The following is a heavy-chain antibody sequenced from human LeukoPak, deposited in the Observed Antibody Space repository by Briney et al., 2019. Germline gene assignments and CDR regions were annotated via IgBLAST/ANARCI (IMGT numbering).Heavy chain of an antibody. J-gene: IGHJ1*01. CDR1: GFTFSSYG. CDR2: INPDGRDT. D-gene: IGHD2-21*02. V-gene: IGHV3-7*01. CDR3: TSWGDTTAEYFQR. Sequence: GGSLRLSCAASGFTFSSYGMNWVRQAPGKGLEWVAHINPDGRDTYYVDSVKGRFTISRDNAQNSMYLQMNSLRVEDTAVYYCTSWGDTTAEYFQRWGQGTLVTVSS.